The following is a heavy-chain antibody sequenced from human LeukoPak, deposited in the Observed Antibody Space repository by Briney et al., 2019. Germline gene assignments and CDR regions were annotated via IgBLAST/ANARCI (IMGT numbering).Heavy chain of an antibody. Sequence: RASVKVSCKASGYTFTGYYMHWVRQAPGQGLEWMGWINPNSGGTNYAQKFQGRVTMTRDTSISTAYMELSRLRSDDTAVYYCARDGGYQLPTILYYYMDVWGKGTTVTISS. D-gene: IGHD2-2*01. CDR1: GYTFTGYY. CDR2: INPNSGGT. V-gene: IGHV1-2*02. J-gene: IGHJ6*03. CDR3: ARDGGYQLPTILYYYMDV.